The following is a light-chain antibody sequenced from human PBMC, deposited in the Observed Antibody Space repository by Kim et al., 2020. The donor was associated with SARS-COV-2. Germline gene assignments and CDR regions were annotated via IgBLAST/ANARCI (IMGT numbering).Light chain of an antibody. V-gene: IGLV2-23*01. CDR2: EGS. CDR1: SSDVGSYNL. J-gene: IGLJ2*01. Sequence: QSITISCTGTSSDVGSYNLVSWYHQHPGKAPKLMIYEGSKRPSGVSNRFSGSKSGNTASLTISGLQAEDEADYYCCSYAGSSTYVVFGGGTQLTVL. CDR3: CSYAGSSTYVV.